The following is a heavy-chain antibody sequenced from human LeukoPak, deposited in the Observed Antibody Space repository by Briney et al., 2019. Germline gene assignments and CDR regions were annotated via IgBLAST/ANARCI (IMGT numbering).Heavy chain of an antibody. CDR1: GFTFSNYA. V-gene: IGHV3-30-3*01. CDR3: ARDMQLWLTGGFDY. D-gene: IGHD5-18*01. CDR2: ISYDGSNK. Sequence: PGGSLRLSCAASGFTFSNYAMHWVRQAPGQGLEWVAVISYDGSNKYYADSVNGRFTISRDNSKNTLYLQMNSLRAEDTAVYYCARDMQLWLTGGFDYWGQGTLVTVSS. J-gene: IGHJ4*02.